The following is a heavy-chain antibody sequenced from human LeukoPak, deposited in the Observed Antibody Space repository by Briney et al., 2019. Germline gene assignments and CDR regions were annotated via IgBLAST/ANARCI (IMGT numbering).Heavy chain of an antibody. CDR1: GYSITSYY. D-gene: IGHD3-16*01. V-gene: IGHV1-46*01. CDR2: INYSGGRT. J-gene: IGHJ5*02. Sequence: ASVKVSCKASGYSITSYYMHWVRQTPGQGLEWMGRINYSGGRTGYAEKFHGRITMTRDTSTSTVYMELSKMRSEGTAVYDCARAGLDKWSDGGVRCDHRGQGTEVTVSS. CDR3: ARAGLDKWSDGGVRCDH.